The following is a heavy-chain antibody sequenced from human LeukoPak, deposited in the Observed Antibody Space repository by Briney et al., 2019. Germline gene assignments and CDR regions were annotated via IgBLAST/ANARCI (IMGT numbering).Heavy chain of an antibody. V-gene: IGHV1-3*01. CDR3: ARGGRAMVRGVIITKYNWFDP. CDR2: INAGNGNT. J-gene: IGHJ5*02. CDR1: GYTFTSYA. Sequence: ASVKVSCKASGYTFTSYAMHWVRQAPGQRLEWMGWINAGNGNTKYSQKFRGRVTITRDTSASIAYMELSSLRSEDTAVYYCARGGRAMVRGVIITKYNWFDPWGQGTLVTVSS. D-gene: IGHD3-10*01.